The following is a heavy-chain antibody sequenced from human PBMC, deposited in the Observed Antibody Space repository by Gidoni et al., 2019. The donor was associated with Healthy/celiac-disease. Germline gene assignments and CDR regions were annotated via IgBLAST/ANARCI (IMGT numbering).Heavy chain of an antibody. CDR2: ISGSGGST. J-gene: IGHJ4*02. CDR3: AKDLAYSGSYYPFDY. CDR1: GFTFSSYA. Sequence: CAASGFTFSSYAMRWVRQAPGKGLEWVSAISGSGGSTYYADSVKGRFTISRDNSKNTLYLQMNSLRAEDTAVYYCAKDLAYSGSYYPFDYWGQGTLVTVSS. D-gene: IGHD1-26*01. V-gene: IGHV3-23*01.